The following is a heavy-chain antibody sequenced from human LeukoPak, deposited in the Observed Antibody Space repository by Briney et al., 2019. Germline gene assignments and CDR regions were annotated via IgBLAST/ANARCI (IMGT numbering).Heavy chain of an antibody. D-gene: IGHD6-13*01. CDR2: INHSGST. CDR1: GGSISSSSYY. J-gene: IGHJ5*02. Sequence: SETLSLTCTVSGGSISSSSYYWGWIRQPPGKGLEWIGEINHSGSTNYNPSLKSRVTISVDTSKNQFSLKLSSVTAADTAVYYCARHNTISSSWYVGWFDPWGQGTLVTVSS. V-gene: IGHV4-39*07. CDR3: ARHNTISSSWYVGWFDP.